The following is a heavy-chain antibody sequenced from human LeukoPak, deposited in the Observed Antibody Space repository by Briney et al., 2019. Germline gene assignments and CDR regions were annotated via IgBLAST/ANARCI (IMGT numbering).Heavy chain of an antibody. CDR2: ISYDGSNK. CDR3: AKDGPRVLRYFDWLLVGYGMDV. Sequence: GGSLRLSCAASGFTFSSYAMHWVRQAPGKGLEWVAVISYDGSNKYYADSVKGRFTISRDNSKNTLYLQMNSLRAEDTAVYYCAKDGPRVLRYFDWLLVGYGMDVWGQGTTVTVSS. V-gene: IGHV3-30-3*01. CDR1: GFTFSSYA. J-gene: IGHJ6*02. D-gene: IGHD3-9*01.